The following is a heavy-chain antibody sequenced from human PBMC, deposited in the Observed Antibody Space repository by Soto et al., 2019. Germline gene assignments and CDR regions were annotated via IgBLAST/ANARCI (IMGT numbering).Heavy chain of an antibody. V-gene: IGHV1-58*01. CDR3: EAELYSGGRCCSFGV. Sequence: VKICRKTAGLTFGNSAVQWVRQARIQRLEGIGWIIVGGGGTKYAQELQGRLTITRDVSTNTAYMELSGLRSEDTAMYYCEAELYSGGRCCSFGVWGQGTMVTVPS. D-gene: IGHD2-15*01. CDR2: IIVGGGGT. CDR1: GLTFGNSA. J-gene: IGHJ3*01.